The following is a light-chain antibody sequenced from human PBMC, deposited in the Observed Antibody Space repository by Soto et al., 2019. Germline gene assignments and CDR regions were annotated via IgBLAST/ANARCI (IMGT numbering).Light chain of an antibody. J-gene: IGKJ2*01. CDR1: QGISIF. CDR3: QHSYSSLVYT. V-gene: IGKV1-39*01. Sequence: DIQMTESPSSLSASVGDRVTITCRASQGISIFLNWYQQKPGKSPNLLISTASTLQSGITSRFSGSGSGTYFTHTISTLQPENFATYCWQHSYSSLVYTFGQGTKLEIK. CDR2: TAS.